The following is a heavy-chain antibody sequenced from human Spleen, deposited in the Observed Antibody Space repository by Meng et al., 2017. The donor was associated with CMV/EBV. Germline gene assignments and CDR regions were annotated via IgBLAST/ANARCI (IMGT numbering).Heavy chain of an antibody. V-gene: IGHV3-30*04. CDR1: GFTFSSYA. J-gene: IGHJ4*02. CDR2: ISSDGSNQ. CDR3: AKRPELYCSSTGCYEGGAYYFDY. D-gene: IGHD2-2*01. Sequence: GGSLRLSCAASGFTFSSYAVHWVRQAPGKGLEWVAVISSDGSNQYYADSVKGRFTISRDNSKNTLYLQLNSLRAEDTAVYYCAKRPELYCSSTGCYEGGAYYFDYWGQGTLVTVSS.